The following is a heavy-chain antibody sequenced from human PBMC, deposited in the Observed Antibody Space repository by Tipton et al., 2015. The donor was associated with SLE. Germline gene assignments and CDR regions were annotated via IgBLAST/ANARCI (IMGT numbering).Heavy chain of an antibody. D-gene: IGHD5-18*01. CDR3: ARARGYSYGTLSHFDY. CDR2: IWYDGSNK. Sequence: SLRLSCAASGFTFSSYGMHWVRQAPGKGLEWAAVIWYDGSNKYYADSVKGRFTISRDNSKNTLYLQMNSLRAEDTAVYYCARARGYSYGTLSHFDYWGQGTLVTVSS. V-gene: IGHV3-33*01. J-gene: IGHJ4*02. CDR1: GFTFSSYG.